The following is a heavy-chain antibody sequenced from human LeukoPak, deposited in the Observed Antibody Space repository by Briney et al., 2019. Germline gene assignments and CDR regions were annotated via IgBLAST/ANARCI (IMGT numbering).Heavy chain of an antibody. V-gene: IGHV3-64*01. J-gene: IGHJ4*02. CDR3: ARGRRAYYDSSGYYYYFDY. CDR1: GFTFSSYA. CDR2: ISSNGGST. Sequence: GGSLRLSCAASGFTFSSYAMHWVRQAPGKGLEYVSAISSNGGSTYYVNSVKGRFTISRDNSKNTLYLQMGSLRAEDMAVYYCARGRRAYYDSSGYYYYFDYWGQGTLVTVSS. D-gene: IGHD3-22*01.